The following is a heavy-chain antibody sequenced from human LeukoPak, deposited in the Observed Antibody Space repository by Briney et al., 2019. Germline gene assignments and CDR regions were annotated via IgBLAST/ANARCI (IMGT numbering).Heavy chain of an antibody. D-gene: IGHD1-14*01. CDR2: IRQDGDQA. Sequence: GGSLRLSCAASGFTFSAYWMHWVRQAPGKGLEWLADIRQDGDQAYYADSVKGRFTISRDNAKNSLYLQLNSLRAEDTAVYYCAKDLASTGALDLWGQGTLVTVSS. CDR3: AKDLASTGALDL. CDR1: GFTFSAYW. V-gene: IGHV3-7*01. J-gene: IGHJ4*02.